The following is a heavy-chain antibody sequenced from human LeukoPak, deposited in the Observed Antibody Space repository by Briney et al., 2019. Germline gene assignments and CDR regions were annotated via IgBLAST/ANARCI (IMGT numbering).Heavy chain of an antibody. CDR1: GFTFSDYI. Sequence: GGSLRLSCAASGFTFSDYIMSWIRQAPGKGLEWVSYISSSGSTIYYADSVKGRFTISRDNAKNSLYLQMNSLTAEDTAVYYCARVEYSSSWQIVYYFDYWGQGTLVTVSS. D-gene: IGHD6-13*01. J-gene: IGHJ4*02. V-gene: IGHV3-11*04. CDR2: ISSSGSTI. CDR3: ARVEYSSSWQIVYYFDY.